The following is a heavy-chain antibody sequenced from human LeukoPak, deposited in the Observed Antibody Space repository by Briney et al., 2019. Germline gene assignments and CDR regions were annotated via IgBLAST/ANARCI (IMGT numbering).Heavy chain of an antibody. D-gene: IGHD3-22*01. J-gene: IGHJ4*02. CDR3: TRWAYDSSGS. CDR1: GGSISSSSYY. V-gene: IGHV4-39*01. CDR2: IYYSGST. Sequence: PSETLSLTCTVSGGSISSSSYYWGWIRQPPGKGLEWIGSIYYSGSTYYNPSLKSRVTISVDTSKNQFSLKLSSVTAADTAMYYCTRWAYDSSGSWGQGTLVTVSS.